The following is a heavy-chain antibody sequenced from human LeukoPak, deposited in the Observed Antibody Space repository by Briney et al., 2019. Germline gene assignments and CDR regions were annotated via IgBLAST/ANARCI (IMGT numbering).Heavy chain of an antibody. Sequence: GESLKISCKGSGYSFTNYWIAWVRQMPGKGLEWMGIIYLDDSDTKYSPPFQGQVTISVDKSISTAYLQLTSLRASDTAMYYCARPQRERSWYFDLWGRGTLVTVSS. J-gene: IGHJ2*01. CDR1: GYSFTNYW. V-gene: IGHV5-51*01. CDR3: ARPQRERSWYFDL. CDR2: IYLDDSDT. D-gene: IGHD1-1*01.